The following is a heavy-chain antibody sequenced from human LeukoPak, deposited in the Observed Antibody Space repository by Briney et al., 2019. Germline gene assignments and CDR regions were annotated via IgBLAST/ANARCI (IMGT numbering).Heavy chain of an antibody. Sequence: GGSLRLSCAASGFTFSSYWMHWVRQAPGKGLVWVSRINSDGSSTSYADSVKGRFTISRDNAKNTLYLQMNSLRAEDTAVYYCAREMATILHYYGMDVWGQGTTVTASS. CDR1: GFTFSSYW. V-gene: IGHV3-74*01. CDR2: INSDGSST. J-gene: IGHJ6*02. CDR3: AREMATILHYYGMDV. D-gene: IGHD5-24*01.